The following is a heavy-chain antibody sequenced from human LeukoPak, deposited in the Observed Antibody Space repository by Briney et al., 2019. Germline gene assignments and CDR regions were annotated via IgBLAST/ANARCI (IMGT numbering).Heavy chain of an antibody. D-gene: IGHD4-23*01. CDR1: GFTLAIYW. CDR3: ARVGYTGNGNFY. V-gene: IGHV3-7*01. CDR2: INQDGSKK. Sequence: GGSLRLSCAASGFTLAIYWMTWVRQAPGKGLEWVANINQDGSKKYYLDSVKGRFTISRDIAENSLYLQMNSLRVEDTAIYYCARVGYTGNGNFYGGQGTLVTVSS. J-gene: IGHJ4*02.